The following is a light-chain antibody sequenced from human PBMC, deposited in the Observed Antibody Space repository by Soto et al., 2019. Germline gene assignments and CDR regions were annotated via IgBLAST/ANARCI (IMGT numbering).Light chain of an antibody. CDR2: GAS. CDR3: QHYHNWPPWT. V-gene: IGKV3-15*01. J-gene: IGKJ1*01. CDR1: QSVNSN. Sequence: VMTQSPATLSVSPGERATLSCRASQSVNSNLAWYQQKPGQAPRLLIFGASTRATGIPARFSGSGSGTAFTLTISSLQSEDFAVYYCQHYHNWPPWTFGQGTKVEI.